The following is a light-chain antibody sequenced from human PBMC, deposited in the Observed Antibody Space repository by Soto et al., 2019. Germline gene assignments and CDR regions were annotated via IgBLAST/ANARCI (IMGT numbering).Light chain of an antibody. CDR2: GTS. V-gene: IGKV1-12*01. CDR1: QGIRSW. Sequence: IQMTQSPSSVSASVGDTVTITCRASQGIRSWLAWYQQKPGTAPKILIYGTSTLRSGVPSRFSGSGSGTHFTLTISDLQPEDFATYFCQQAISFPLTFGGGTKVDMK. CDR3: QQAISFPLT. J-gene: IGKJ4*01.